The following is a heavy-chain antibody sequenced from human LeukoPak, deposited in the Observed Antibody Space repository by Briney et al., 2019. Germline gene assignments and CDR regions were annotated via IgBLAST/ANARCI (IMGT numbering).Heavy chain of an antibody. CDR3: ANYRKPQGLDY. Sequence: GGSLRLSCAVSRFPFSTYAMSWVRQAPGQGPEWVSAISANGADEYYADSVRGRFTISRDNPKNTLFLQMTSLDVEDTAVYYCANYRKPQGLDYWGQGTLVTVSS. V-gene: IGHV3-23*01. J-gene: IGHJ4*02. D-gene: IGHD1-14*01. CDR1: RFPFSTYA. CDR2: ISANGADE.